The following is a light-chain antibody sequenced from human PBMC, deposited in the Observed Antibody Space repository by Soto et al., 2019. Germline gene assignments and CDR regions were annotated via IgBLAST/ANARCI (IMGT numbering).Light chain of an antibody. V-gene: IGKV1-5*03. J-gene: IGKJ1*01. CDR2: KAS. CDR3: QQYESFPRT. Sequence: DIQMTQSPSTLSASVGDRVTITCRASQSINNYLALYQQKPGKAPKLFIYKASTLESGVPSRFSGSGSGTEFTLSISSLQPDDFATYFCQQYESFPRTFGQGTKVEIK. CDR1: QSINNY.